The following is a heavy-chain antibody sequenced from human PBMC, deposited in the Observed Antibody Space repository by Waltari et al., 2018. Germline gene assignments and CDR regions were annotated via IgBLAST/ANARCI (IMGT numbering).Heavy chain of an antibody. V-gene: IGHV3-9*01. CDR1: GLPFADYA. J-gene: IGHJ3*02. D-gene: IGHD3-22*01. Sequence: EVQLVESGGGLVQPGRSLRLSCVGSGLPFADYARHGVRQPPGKGLEWVSGINYNSASIGYGESVKGRFIISRDNARNSLYLQMNSLTTEDTALYYCLKKNDEVFDRNGLVYDAFDMWGQGTMVTVSP. CDR3: LKKNDEVFDRNGLVYDAFDM. CDR2: INYNSASI.